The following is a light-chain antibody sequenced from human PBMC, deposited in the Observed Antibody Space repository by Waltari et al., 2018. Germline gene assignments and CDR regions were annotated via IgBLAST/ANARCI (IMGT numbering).Light chain of an antibody. J-gene: IGLJ3*02. V-gene: IGLV1-44*01. CDR3: ATWDDRLNGWV. CDR2: TND. CDR1: TSNIDVNT. Sequence: QSVLTQPPSASGTPGQRFTISCSGSTSNIDVNTVNWYQHLPGSAPKLLIYTNDQRPSGVPDRFSGAKSGTSASLAISGLQSDDEGHYYCATWDDRLNGWVFGGGTKLTVL.